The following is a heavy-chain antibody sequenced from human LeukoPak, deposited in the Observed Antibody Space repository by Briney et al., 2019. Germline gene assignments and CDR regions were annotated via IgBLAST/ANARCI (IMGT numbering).Heavy chain of an antibody. D-gene: IGHD5-24*01. J-gene: IGHJ4*02. CDR2: IHTSGNT. CDR1: GGSISTYY. CDR3: ARVGRYGYNLEYFDY. Sequence: SETLSLTCTVSGGSISTYYWSWIRQPAGKGLEWIGRIHTSGNTDYNPSLKSRVTMSVDTSKNQFSLKLSSVTAADTAVYYCARVGRYGYNLEYFDYWGQGTLVTVSS. V-gene: IGHV4-4*07.